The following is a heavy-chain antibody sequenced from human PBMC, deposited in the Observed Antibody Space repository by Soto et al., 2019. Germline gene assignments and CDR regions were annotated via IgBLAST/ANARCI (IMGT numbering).Heavy chain of an antibody. CDR2: IYYSGST. Sequence: QVQLQESGPGLVKPSETLSLTCTVSGGSVSSGSYYWSWIRQPPGKGLEWIGYIYYSGSTNYNPSPESRVTISVDTSKNQCSLNLSSVTAADTAVYFCARLDCTHGVCYDVFDIWGQGTMVTVSS. J-gene: IGHJ3*02. D-gene: IGHD2-8*01. V-gene: IGHV4-61*01. CDR3: ARLDCTHGVCYDVFDI. CDR1: GGSVSSGSYY.